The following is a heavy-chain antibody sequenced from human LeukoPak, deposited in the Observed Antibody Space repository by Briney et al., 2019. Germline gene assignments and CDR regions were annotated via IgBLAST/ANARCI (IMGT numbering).Heavy chain of an antibody. J-gene: IGHJ3*02. Sequence: PSETLSLTCTVSGGSIRRGDFFGSWIRQHPDKGLEWIGYIYHSGRTYYNPSLESRVVISVDTSKNQFSLNLTSVTAADTAMYYCATGAAVAAAGDDAFAIWGQGTVVTVSS. CDR2: IYHSGRT. CDR3: ATGAAVAAAGDDAFAI. V-gene: IGHV4-31*03. D-gene: IGHD6-13*01. CDR1: GGSIRRGDFF.